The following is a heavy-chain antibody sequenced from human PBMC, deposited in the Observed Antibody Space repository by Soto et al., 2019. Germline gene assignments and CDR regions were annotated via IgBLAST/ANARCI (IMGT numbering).Heavy chain of an antibody. V-gene: IGHV3-15*01. J-gene: IGHJ4*02. CDR1: GFTFSNAW. CDR3: TTTGTIDY. CDR2: NKSKTDGGTT. D-gene: IGHD1-1*01. Sequence: PGGSLRLSCAASGFTFSNAWMTWVRQAPGKGLEWLGRNKSKTDGGTTYYAAPVKGRFTISRDDSKNAVCLQMNSRKTEDTAVYYCTTTGTIDYWGQGALVTVSS.